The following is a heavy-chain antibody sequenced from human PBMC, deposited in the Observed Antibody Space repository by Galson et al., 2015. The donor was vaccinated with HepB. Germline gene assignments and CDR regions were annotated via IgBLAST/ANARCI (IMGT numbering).Heavy chain of an antibody. CDR1: GFTFSSYA. CDR2: ISYDGSNK. J-gene: IGHJ6*03. V-gene: IGHV3-30-3*01. CDR3: ARDRVARYYYMDV. D-gene: IGHD2-15*01. Sequence: SLRLSCAASGFTFSSYAMHWVRQAPGKGLEWVAVISYDGSNKYYADSVKGRFTISRDNSKNTLYLQMNSLRAEDTAVYYCARDRVARYYYMDVWGKGTTVTVSS.